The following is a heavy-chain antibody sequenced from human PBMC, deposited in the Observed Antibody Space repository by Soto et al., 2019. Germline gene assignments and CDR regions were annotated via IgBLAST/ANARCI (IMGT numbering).Heavy chain of an antibody. D-gene: IGHD3-10*01. J-gene: IGHJ6*02. CDR1: GFTVSSHY. CDR3: ARVNYYGSGSYYNLVDYGMDI. V-gene: IGHV3-53*01. CDR2: IYSGGST. Sequence: PGGSLRLPCAASGFTVSSHYISWVRQAPGKGLEWVSVIYSGGSTYYADSVKGRFTISRDNSKNTLYLQMNSLRAEDTAVYYCARVNYYGSGSYYNLVDYGMDIWGQGTTVTVSS.